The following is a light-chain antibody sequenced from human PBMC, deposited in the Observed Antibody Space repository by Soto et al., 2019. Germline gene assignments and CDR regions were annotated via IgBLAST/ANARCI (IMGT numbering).Light chain of an antibody. V-gene: IGKV3-20*01. J-gene: IGKJ3*01. Sequence: EIVLTQSPGTLSLSPGERATLSCRASQSVSSSYLAWYQQKPGQAPRLLIYGASIRATGIPDRFSGSGSGTYFTLTIRRLEPADFAVYYWQQYGSSPLFTVGPGTQVDIK. CDR3: QQYGSSPLFT. CDR2: GAS. CDR1: QSVSSSY.